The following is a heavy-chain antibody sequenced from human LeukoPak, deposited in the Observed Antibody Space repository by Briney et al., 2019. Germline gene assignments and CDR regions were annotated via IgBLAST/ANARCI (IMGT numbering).Heavy chain of an antibody. J-gene: IGHJ4*02. Sequence: SETLSLTCTVSGGSFSSGSYYWSWIRQPPGKGLEWIGYIYYSGSTNYNPSLKSRVTISVDTSKNQFSLKLSSVTAADTAVYYCARGSYYVSWGQGTLVTVSS. V-gene: IGHV4-61*01. D-gene: IGHD3-10*02. CDR1: GGSFSSGSYY. CDR3: ARGSYYVS. CDR2: IYYSGST.